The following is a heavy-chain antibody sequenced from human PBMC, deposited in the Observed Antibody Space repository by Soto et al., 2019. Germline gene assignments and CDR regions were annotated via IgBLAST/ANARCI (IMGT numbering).Heavy chain of an antibody. CDR2: INHSGST. V-gene: IGHV4-34*01. D-gene: IGHD2-2*01. Sequence: SETLSLTCAVYGGSFSGYYWSWIRQPPGKGLEWIGEINHSGSTNYNPSLKSRVTISVDTSKNQFSLKLSSVTAADTAVYYCARAHSRTQRNWFDPWGQGTRVTVSS. CDR1: GGSFSGYY. CDR3: ARAHSRTQRNWFDP. J-gene: IGHJ5*02.